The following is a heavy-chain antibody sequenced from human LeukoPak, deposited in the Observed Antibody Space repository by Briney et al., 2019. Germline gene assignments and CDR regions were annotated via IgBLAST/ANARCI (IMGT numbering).Heavy chain of an antibody. CDR1: GFTFSSYG. CDR2: ISYDGSNK. CDR3: AKDPQWLVQGDYFDY. J-gene: IGHJ4*02. Sequence: GGSLRLSCAASGFTFSSYGMHWVRQAPGKGLEWVAVISYDGSNKYYADSVKGRFTISRDNSKNTLYLQMNSLRAEDTAVYYCAKDPQWLVQGDYFDYWGQGTLVTVSS. D-gene: IGHD6-19*01. V-gene: IGHV3-30*18.